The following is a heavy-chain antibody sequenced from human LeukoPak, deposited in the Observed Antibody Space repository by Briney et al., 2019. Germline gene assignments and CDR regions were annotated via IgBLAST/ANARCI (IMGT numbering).Heavy chain of an antibody. Sequence: SETLSLTCTVSGGSISSSSYYWGWIRQPPGKGLEWIGSIYYSGSTYYNPSLKSRVTISVDTSKTQFSLKLSSMTAADTAVYYCARVAPVDTAMVYNWFDPWGQGTLVTVSS. J-gene: IGHJ5*02. CDR1: GGSISSSSYY. V-gene: IGHV4-39*07. CDR3: ARVAPVDTAMVYNWFDP. D-gene: IGHD5-18*01. CDR2: IYYSGST.